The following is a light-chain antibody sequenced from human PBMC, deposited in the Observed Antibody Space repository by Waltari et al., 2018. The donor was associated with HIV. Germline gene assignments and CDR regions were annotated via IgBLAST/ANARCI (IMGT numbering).Light chain of an antibody. CDR2: EDD. J-gene: IGLJ3*02. V-gene: IGLV1-51*02. Sequence: QSVLTQPPSVSAAPGQKVSISCSGSSSNIGNNYVSWYQQLPGTAPKLLIYEDDRRPSGIPDRFSATKPGASATLDITGLQIGDEADYYCGTWDRSLTTGLFGGGTKLTVL. CDR3: GTWDRSLTTGL. CDR1: SSNIGNNY.